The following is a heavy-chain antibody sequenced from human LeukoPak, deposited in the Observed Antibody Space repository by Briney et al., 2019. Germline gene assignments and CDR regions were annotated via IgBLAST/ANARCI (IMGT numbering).Heavy chain of an antibody. CDR3: ARSGTWIHPMDV. D-gene: IGHD5-18*01. CDR2: INPNSGGT. V-gene: IGHV1-2*02. Sequence: EASVKVSCKASGYTFTGYFIHWMRQAPGQGLEWMGWINPNSGGTNYAQKFQGRVTMTRDTSISTAYMELSRLRSDDTAVYYCARSGTWIHPMDVWGKGTTVTVSS. J-gene: IGHJ6*03. CDR1: GYTFTGYF.